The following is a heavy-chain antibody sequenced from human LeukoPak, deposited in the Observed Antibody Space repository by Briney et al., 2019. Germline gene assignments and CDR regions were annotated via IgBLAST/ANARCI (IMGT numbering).Heavy chain of an antibody. V-gene: IGHV3-23*01. Sequence: GGSLRLSCAAYGFIFSSHAMSWARQAPGRGLEWVSGISASGDTTYYADSVKGRFTISRDNSKNTLYLQMNSLRAEDTALYHCAKVSDYCAVHFVGGVSDNWGQGTLVTVSS. D-gene: IGHD4-17*01. CDR3: AKVSDYCAVHFVGGVSDN. CDR2: ISASGDTT. J-gene: IGHJ4*02. CDR1: GFIFSSHA.